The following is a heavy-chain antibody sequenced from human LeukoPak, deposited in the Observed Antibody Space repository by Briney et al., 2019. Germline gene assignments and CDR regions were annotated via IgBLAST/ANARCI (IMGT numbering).Heavy chain of an antibody. CDR1: GVSISSGSNY. CDR3: ARSDGYGLVGI. V-gene: IGHV4-39*07. J-gene: IGHJ3*02. Sequence: PSETLSLTCSVSGVSISSGSNYWGWLRQPPGKTLEWIGSIYSRGNTYYNPSLKSRVIILIDTAKNHFSLNLSSVTAADTAVYYCARSDGYGLVGIWGQGTMVTVSS. D-gene: IGHD3-10*01. CDR2: IYSRGNT.